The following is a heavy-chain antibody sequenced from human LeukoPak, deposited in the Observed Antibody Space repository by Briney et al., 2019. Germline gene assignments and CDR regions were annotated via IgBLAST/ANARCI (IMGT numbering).Heavy chain of an antibody. CDR2: IYWNDDT. V-gene: IGHV2-5*01. CDR3: AHNGVYCSSTSCYDY. Sequence: SGPTLVNPTQTLTLTCTFSGFSLSTSGVGVGWIRQPPGKALEWLALIYWNDDTRYSPSLKSRLTITKDTSKNQVVLTMTNMDPVDTATYYCAHNGVYCSSTSCYDYWGQGTLVTVSS. J-gene: IGHJ4*02. CDR1: GFSLSTSGVG. D-gene: IGHD2-2*01.